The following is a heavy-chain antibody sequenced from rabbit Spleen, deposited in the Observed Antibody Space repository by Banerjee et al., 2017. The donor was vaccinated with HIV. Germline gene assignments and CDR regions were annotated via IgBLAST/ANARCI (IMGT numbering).Heavy chain of an antibody. J-gene: IGHJ4*01. CDR3: ARDPYIAIYKYYLDL. CDR1: GFSFSVGYD. Sequence: VESGGDLVKPGSSLTLTCTASGFSFSVGYDMCWVRQAPGKGLEWIACIDDDSSGTTYYASWAKGRFTISKTSSTTVTLQMTSLTAADTATYFCARDPYIAIYKYYLDLWGPGTLVTVS. V-gene: IGHV1S40*01. CDR2: IDDDSSGTT. D-gene: IGHD1-1*01.